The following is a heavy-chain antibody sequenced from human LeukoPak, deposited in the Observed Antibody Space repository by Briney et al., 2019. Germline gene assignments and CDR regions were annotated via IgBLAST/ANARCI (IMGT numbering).Heavy chain of an antibody. CDR3: ARDSGFSGTQRGEY. Sequence: LSLTCAVYGGSFSSYEMNWVRQAPGKGLEWVSYISSSGSTIYYADSVKGRFTISRDNAKNSLYLQMNSLRAEDTAVYYCARDSGFSGTQRGEYWGQGTLVTVSS. CDR1: GGSFSSYE. V-gene: IGHV3-48*03. CDR2: ISSSGSTI. J-gene: IGHJ4*02. D-gene: IGHD3/OR15-3a*01.